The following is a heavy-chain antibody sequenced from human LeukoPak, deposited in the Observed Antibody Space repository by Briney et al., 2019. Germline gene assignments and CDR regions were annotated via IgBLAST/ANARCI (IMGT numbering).Heavy chain of an antibody. CDR2: IYTSGST. J-gene: IGHJ5*02. CDR1: GGSISSYY. V-gene: IGHV4-4*07. Sequence: SETLSLTCTVSGGSISSYYWSWIRQPAGKGLEWIGRIYTSGSTNYNPSLKSRVTMSVDTSKNQFSLKLSSVTAADTAVYYCAREVYYDSSGYYSNNNWFDPWGQGTLVTVSS. CDR3: AREVYYDSSGYYSNNNWFDP. D-gene: IGHD3-22*01.